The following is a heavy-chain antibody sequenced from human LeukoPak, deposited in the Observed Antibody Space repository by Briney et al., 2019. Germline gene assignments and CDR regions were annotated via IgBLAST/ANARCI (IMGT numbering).Heavy chain of an antibody. J-gene: IGHJ4*02. Sequence: GRSLRLSCAASGFTFTSFWMHWVRHAPGKGMVWVSRGNSDGRSTNYADSVKGRFTISRDNAKNTLYLQMNSVRAEDTAVYYCARGGMYSTSSHFDCWGQGTPVTVSA. V-gene: IGHV3-74*01. CDR1: GFTFTSFW. D-gene: IGHD6-6*01. CDR3: ARGGMYSTSSHFDC. CDR2: GNSDGRST.